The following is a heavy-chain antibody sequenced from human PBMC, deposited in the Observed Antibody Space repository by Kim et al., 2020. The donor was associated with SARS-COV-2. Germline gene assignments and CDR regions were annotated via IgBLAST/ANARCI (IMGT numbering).Heavy chain of an antibody. CDR3: ARDDIVVVPAAHLDY. J-gene: IGHJ4*02. V-gene: IGHV4-39*07. D-gene: IGHD2-2*01. Sequence: PSLKSRVTISVDTSKNQFSLKLSSVTAADTAVYYCARDDIVVVPAAHLDYWGQGTLVTVSS.